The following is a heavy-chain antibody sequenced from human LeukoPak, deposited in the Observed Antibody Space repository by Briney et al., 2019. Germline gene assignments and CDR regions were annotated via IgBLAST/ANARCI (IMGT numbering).Heavy chain of an antibody. Sequence: ASVKVSCKASGYSFTSYGISWVRQAPGQGLEWMGWISAYNGNTNYAQKLQGRVTMTTDTSTSTAYMELRSLRSDDTAVYYCAGDLSWGDNYNRYFDYWGQGTLVTVSS. CDR3: AGDLSWGDNYNRYFDY. V-gene: IGHV1-18*01. CDR2: ISAYNGNT. J-gene: IGHJ4*02. D-gene: IGHD5-24*01. CDR1: GYSFTSYG.